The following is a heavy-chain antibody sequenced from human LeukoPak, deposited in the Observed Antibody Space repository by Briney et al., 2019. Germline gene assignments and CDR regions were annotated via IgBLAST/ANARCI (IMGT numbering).Heavy chain of an antibody. CDR2: ISSSSSYI. D-gene: IGHD3-10*01. V-gene: IGHV3-21*01. J-gene: IGHJ5*02. CDR1: GFTFSSYS. CDR3: ARGGFGELSDGDWFDP. Sequence: GGSLRLSCAASGFTFSSYSMNWVRQAPGKGLEWVSSISSSSSYIYYADSVKGRFTISRDNAKNSLYLQMNSLRAEDTAVYYCARGGFGELSDGDWFDPWGQGTLVTVSS.